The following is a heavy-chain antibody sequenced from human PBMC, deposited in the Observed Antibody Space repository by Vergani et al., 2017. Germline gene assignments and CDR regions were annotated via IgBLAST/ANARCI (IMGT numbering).Heavy chain of an antibody. Sequence: EVQLSESGGGLLQPGGSLRLSCAASGFTFSSYAMSWVRQAPGKGLEWVSGISGSGGSTYYPDSVKGRFTISRDNSKHSLYLQMNSLRAEDTAVFYCARVGCSGGSCYPNWYFDLWGRGTLVTVSS. V-gene: IGHV3-23*01. CDR2: ISGSGGST. CDR3: ARVGCSGGSCYPNWYFDL. J-gene: IGHJ2*01. CDR1: GFTFSSYA. D-gene: IGHD2-15*01.